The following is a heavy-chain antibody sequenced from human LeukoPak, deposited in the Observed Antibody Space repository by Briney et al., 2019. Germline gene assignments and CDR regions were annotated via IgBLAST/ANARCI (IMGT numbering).Heavy chain of an antibody. CDR2: IKQDGSEK. CDR1: GFTFSIYW. V-gene: IGHV3-7*01. J-gene: IGHJ4*02. Sequence: PGRSVRLSCEASGFTFSIYWMSWVRQAPGKGLEWVANIKQDGSEKYYVDSVKGRFTISRDNAKNSLYLQMNSLRAEDTAMYYCARDSAGNDYWGQGTLVTVSS. D-gene: IGHD6-13*01. CDR3: ARDSAGNDY.